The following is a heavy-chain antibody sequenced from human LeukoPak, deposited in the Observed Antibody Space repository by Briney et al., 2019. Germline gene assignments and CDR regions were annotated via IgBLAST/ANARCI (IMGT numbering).Heavy chain of an antibody. CDR2: IHYSGST. CDR1: GGSISGYY. J-gene: IGHJ4*02. CDR3: ARHGPNDGYPLDY. D-gene: IGHD5-24*01. V-gene: IGHV4-59*08. Sequence: SETLSLTCTVSGGSISGYYWSWIRQPPGKGLEWIAYIHYSGSTNYNPPLKSRLTISVDTSKNQLSLKLNSVTDADTAVYYCARHGPNDGYPLDYWGQGTLVSVSS.